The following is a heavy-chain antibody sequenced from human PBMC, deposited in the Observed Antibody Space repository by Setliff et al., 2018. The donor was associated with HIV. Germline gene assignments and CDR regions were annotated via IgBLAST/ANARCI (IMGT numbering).Heavy chain of an antibody. CDR2: ISGSGGSP. CDR3: ARGWVRSQADY. D-gene: IGHD5-12*01. CDR1: GLTFSSYA. V-gene: IGHV3-23*01. J-gene: IGHJ4*02. Sequence: PGGSLRLSCAASGLTFSSYAMSWVRQAPGKGLEWVSSISGSGGSPYYADSVKGRFTISRDNSKNTLYLQMNSLRAEDTAVYYCARGWVRSQADYWGQGTLVTVSS.